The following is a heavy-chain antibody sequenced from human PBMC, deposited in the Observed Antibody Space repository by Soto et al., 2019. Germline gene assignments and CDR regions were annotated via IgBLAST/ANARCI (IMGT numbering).Heavy chain of an antibody. Sequence: EVLLVESGGGLVQPGGSLKLSCAASGFVFKDSSIHWVRQASGKGLEWVVSIRDRASHYATSYAASVKGRFTISRDDSSNTAFLQMNSLKTEYTALYYCTRLISAAQDYWGQGTRVTVSS. CDR2: IRDRASHYAT. V-gene: IGHV3-73*01. CDR3: TRLISAAQDY. CDR1: GFVFKDSS. D-gene: IGHD3-22*01. J-gene: IGHJ4*02.